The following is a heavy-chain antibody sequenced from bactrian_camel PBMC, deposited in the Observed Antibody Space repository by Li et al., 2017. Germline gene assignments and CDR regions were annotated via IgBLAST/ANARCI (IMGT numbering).Heavy chain of an antibody. CDR3: ATVEEAWSWGSYAYNY. V-gene: IGHV3-2*01. Sequence: HVQLVESGGGLVQPGGSLRLSCAASGFTFSSYAMSWVRQAPGKGLEWVCSIYSDGSNTYYLDSVKGRFTISRDDAKNTVYLQMNSLKSEDTALYYCATVEEAWSWGSYAYNYWGQGTQVTVS. J-gene: IGHJ4*01. CDR1: GFTFSSYA. D-gene: IGHD1*01. CDR2: IYSDGSNT.